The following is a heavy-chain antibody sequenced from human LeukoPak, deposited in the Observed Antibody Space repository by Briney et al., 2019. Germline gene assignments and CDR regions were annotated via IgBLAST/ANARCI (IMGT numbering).Heavy chain of an antibody. CDR1: GGSISSYY. Sequence: SETLSLTCTVSGGSISSYYWSWIRQPPGKGLEWIGCIYYSGSTNYNPSLKSRVTISVDTSKNQFSLKLSSVTAADTAVYYCARLRKYDILTGWNWFDPWGQGTLVTVSS. CDR3: ARLRKYDILTGWNWFDP. CDR2: IYYSGST. V-gene: IGHV4-59*08. D-gene: IGHD3-9*01. J-gene: IGHJ5*02.